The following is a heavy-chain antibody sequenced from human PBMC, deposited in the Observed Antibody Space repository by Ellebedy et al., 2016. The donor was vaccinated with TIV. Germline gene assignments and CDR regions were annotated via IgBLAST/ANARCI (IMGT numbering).Heavy chain of an antibody. CDR3: ARMRGVAGPRWFDP. CDR1: GGSFNNDH. CDR2: VNQRRTT. Sequence: MPGGSLRLSCLVSGGSFNNDHWSWIRQSPGKGLEWIGYVNQRRTTKYNSSLRSRVTISIDTSKTQFSLTVTSVTAADTAVYFCARMRGVAGPRWFDPWGPGTQVIVSS. D-gene: IGHD6-19*01. J-gene: IGHJ5*02. V-gene: IGHV4-59*08.